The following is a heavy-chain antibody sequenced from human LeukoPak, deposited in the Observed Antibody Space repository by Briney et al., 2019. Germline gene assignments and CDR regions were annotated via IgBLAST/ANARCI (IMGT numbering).Heavy chain of an antibody. J-gene: IGHJ4*02. CDR1: GYTFTGYY. D-gene: IGHD3-10*01. V-gene: IGHV1-2*07. CDR3: ARDSRVTNGDY. Sequence: ASVKVSCKGSGYTFTGYYMHWVRQAPGQGGEWLGLVNPNNGDTKYAHKFQGRVPLTRHTSVSTAYMELSRLRSDDTAVYYCARDSRVTNGDYWGQGTLVTVSS. CDR2: VNPNNGDT.